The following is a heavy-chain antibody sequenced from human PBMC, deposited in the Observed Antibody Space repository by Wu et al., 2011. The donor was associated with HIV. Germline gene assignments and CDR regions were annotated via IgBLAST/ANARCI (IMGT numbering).Heavy chain of an antibody. CDR2: INPNSGGT. CDR1: GNTFGSYD. CDR3: ATGDKAGRVVATTTPPSVY. D-gene: IGHD2-15*01. J-gene: IGHJ4*02. V-gene: IGHV1-2*02. Sequence: QVQLVPSGAELPKPGASLKVSCKTSGNTFGSYDFNVGATGQWTRLEWMGWINPNSGGTHYTQKFQGRVTMTRDTSISTAYMELSSLRSDDTAVYYCATGDKAGRVVATTTPPSVYWGQGTLVTVSS.